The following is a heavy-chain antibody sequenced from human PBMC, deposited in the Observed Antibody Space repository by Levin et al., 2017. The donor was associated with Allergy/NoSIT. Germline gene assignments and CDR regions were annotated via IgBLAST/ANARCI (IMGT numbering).Heavy chain of an antibody. V-gene: IGHV1-69*02. J-gene: IGHJ3*02. CDR2: VVPIRDIT. CDR3: ASRGAANDAFDI. CDR1: GGTFSTYP. D-gene: IGHD3-10*01. Sequence: KISCQASGGTFSTYPISWVRQAPGQGLEWMGRVVPIRDITNIAQRVPGRVTITADKSTSTAYMELSGLRSEDTAIYYCASRGAANDAFDIWGQGTMVTVSS.